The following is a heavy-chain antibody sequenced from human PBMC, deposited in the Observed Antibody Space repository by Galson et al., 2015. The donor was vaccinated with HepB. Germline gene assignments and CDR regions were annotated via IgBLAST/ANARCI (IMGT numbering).Heavy chain of an antibody. Sequence: SLRLSCAASGFTFSNAWMSWVRQAPGKGLEWVGRIKSKTDGGTTDYAAPVKGRFTISRDDSKNTLYLQMNSLKTEDTAVYYCTHTLRSSRYRGVFDYWGQGTLVTVSS. CDR1: GFTFSNAW. D-gene: IGHD6-13*01. CDR3: THTLRSSRYRGVFDY. CDR2: IKSKTDGGTT. V-gene: IGHV3-15*01. J-gene: IGHJ4*02.